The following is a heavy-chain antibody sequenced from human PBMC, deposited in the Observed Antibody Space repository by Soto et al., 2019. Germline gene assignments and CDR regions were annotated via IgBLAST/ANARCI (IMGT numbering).Heavy chain of an antibody. J-gene: IGHJ4*02. V-gene: IGHV3-23*01. CDR1: GFTFSSYA. CDR3: AKGDLPSSLNYFGT. Sequence: GGSLRLSCAASGFTFSSYAMSWVRQAPGKGLEWVSAISGSGGATYYADSVKGRFTISRDNSKNTLYLQMNSLRTEDTAIYYWAKGDLPSSLNYFGTWGKGTLVT. CDR2: ISGSGGAT.